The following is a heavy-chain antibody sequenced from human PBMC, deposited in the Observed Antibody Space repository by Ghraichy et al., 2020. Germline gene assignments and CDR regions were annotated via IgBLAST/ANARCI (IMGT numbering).Heavy chain of an antibody. CDR1: GFTFSSYA. D-gene: IGHD2-21*01. V-gene: IGHV3-23*01. CDR2: ISDGGGNT. CDR3: ARSRPGGDVFDV. Sequence: LSLTCGASGFTFSSYAMNWLRLAPGGGLEWVSTISDGGGNTYYADSVRGRFIVSRDNLKDFVFMDINSLTVGDTALYFCARSRPGGDVFDVWGHGTMVTVSS. J-gene: IGHJ3*01.